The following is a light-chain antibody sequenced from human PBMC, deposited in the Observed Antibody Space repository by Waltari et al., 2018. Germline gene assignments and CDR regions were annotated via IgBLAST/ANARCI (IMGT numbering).Light chain of an antibody. J-gene: IGKJ4*01. CDR3: QQYGSSTWLT. Sequence: ENVLTQSPGTLSLSPGERAILSCRASQSVSSSYLAWYQQKPGQDTRLLIYGASSMATGSPDTVSASVSGTDFPLNIIRIVPDDLGMCYCQQYGSSTWLTFRGGSKVEIK. CDR1: QSVSSSY. CDR2: GAS. V-gene: IGKV3-20*01.